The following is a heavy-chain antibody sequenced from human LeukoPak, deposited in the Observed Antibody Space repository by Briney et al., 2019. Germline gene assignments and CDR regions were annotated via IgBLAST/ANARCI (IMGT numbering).Heavy chain of an antibody. J-gene: IGHJ4*02. Sequence: GGSLRLSCAAPGFTFSSCAMSWVRQAPGKGLEWVSTIIDSGNSIYSADSAEGRFTISRDNSKNTLYLQMNSLRAGDTAVYYCAKDPIFSGSYGVFDYWGLGTLVTVSS. CDR3: AKDPIFSGSYGVFDY. CDR1: GFTFSSCA. V-gene: IGHV3-23*01. D-gene: IGHD1-26*01. CDR2: IIDSGNSI.